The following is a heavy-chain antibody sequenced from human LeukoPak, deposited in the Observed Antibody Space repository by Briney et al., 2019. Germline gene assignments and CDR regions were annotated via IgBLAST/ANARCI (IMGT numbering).Heavy chain of an antibody. CDR2: INHSGST. D-gene: IGHD3-10*01. CDR1: GGSISGSSYY. CDR3: ARRPYYYGSGSSNWFDP. Sequence: SETLSLTCTVSGGSISGSSYYWGWIRQPPGKGLEWIGEINHSGSTNYNPSLKSRVTISVDTSKNQFSLKLSSVTAADTAVYYCARRPYYYGSGSSNWFDPWGQGTLVTVSS. V-gene: IGHV4-39*07. J-gene: IGHJ5*02.